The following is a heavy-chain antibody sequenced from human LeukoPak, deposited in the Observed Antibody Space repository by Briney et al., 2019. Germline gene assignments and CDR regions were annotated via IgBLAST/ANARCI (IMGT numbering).Heavy chain of an antibody. CDR3: AKTMVRGVIIPLFDY. V-gene: IGHV3-23*01. J-gene: IGHJ4*02. D-gene: IGHD3-10*01. Sequence: PGGSLRLSCAASGFTFSSYAMSWVRQAPGKGLEWVSAISGSGGSTYYADSVKGRFTISRDNSKNTLYLQMNSLRAGDTAVYYCAKTMVRGVIIPLFDYWGQGTLVTVSS. CDR2: ISGSGGST. CDR1: GFTFSSYA.